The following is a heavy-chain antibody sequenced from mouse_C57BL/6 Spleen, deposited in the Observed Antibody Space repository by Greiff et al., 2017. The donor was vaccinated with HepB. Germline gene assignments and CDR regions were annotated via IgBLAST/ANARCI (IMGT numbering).Heavy chain of an antibody. Sequence: VKLQESGAELVRPGTSVKVSCKASGYAFTNYLIEWVKQRPGQGLEWIGVINPGSGSTNYNEKFKGKATLTADKSSSTAYMQLSSLTSEDSAVYFCARGDSSGRFAYWGQGTLVTVSA. CDR2: INPGSGST. J-gene: IGHJ3*01. V-gene: IGHV1-54*01. D-gene: IGHD3-2*02. CDR3: ARGDSSGRFAY. CDR1: GYAFTNYL.